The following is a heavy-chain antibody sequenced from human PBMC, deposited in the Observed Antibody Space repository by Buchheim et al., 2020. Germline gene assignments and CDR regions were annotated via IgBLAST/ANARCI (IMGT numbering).Heavy chain of an antibody. CDR2: IKQDGSEK. CDR1: GFTFSSYW. Sequence: EVQLVESGGGLVQPGGSLRLSCAASGFTFSSYWMSWVRQAPGKGLEWVANIKQDGSEKYYVDSVKGRFTISRDNAKNSLYLQMNSLSAEDTAVYYCASMVSAGHYYYGMDVWGQGTT. D-gene: IGHD3-10*01. CDR3: ASMVSAGHYYYGMDV. J-gene: IGHJ6*02. V-gene: IGHV3-7*01.